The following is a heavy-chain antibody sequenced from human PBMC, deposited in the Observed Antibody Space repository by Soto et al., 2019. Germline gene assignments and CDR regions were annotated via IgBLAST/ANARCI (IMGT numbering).Heavy chain of an antibody. CDR3: ARSQGSSTSLEIYYYYYYGMDV. Sequence: QVQLVQSGAEVKKPGSSVKVSCKASGGTFSSYAISWVRQAPGQGLEWMGGIIPIPETTNYAQKFKGRVTITADESKSTAYMELSSLRSEDTAVYYCARSQGSSTSLEIYYYYYYGMDVWGQGTTVTVSS. V-gene: IGHV1-69*01. D-gene: IGHD2-2*01. CDR2: IIPIPETT. J-gene: IGHJ6*02. CDR1: GGTFSSYA.